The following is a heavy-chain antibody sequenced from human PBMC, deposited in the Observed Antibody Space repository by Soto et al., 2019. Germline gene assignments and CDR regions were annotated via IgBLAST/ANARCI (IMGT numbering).Heavy chain of an antibody. D-gene: IGHD2-15*01. CDR3: AHQEGFAVEYYFDY. V-gene: IGHV2-5*02. CDR1: GFSLSTSGVG. J-gene: IGHJ4*02. Sequence: QITLKESGPPLVKPTQTLTLTCTFSGFSLSTSGVGVGWIRQPPGKALEWLALIYWDDDKRYSPSLKSRLTITKDTSKNQVVLTMTNMDPVDTATYYCAHQEGFAVEYYFDYWGQGTLVTVSS. CDR2: IYWDDDK.